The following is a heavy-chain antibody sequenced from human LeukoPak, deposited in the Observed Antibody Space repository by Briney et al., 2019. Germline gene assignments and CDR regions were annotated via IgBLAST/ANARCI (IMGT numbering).Heavy chain of an antibody. CDR2: ISWNNGSI. V-gene: IGHV3-9*03. CDR1: GFTFDDYA. D-gene: IGHD2-2*02. Sequence: GGSLRLSCAASGFTFDDYAMHWVRQAPGKGLEWVSGISWNNGSIGYADSVKGRFTISRDNAKNSLYLQMNSLRAEGMALYYCAKAGCSSTSCYTDYWGQGTLVTVSS. J-gene: IGHJ4*02. CDR3: AKAGCSSTSCYTDY.